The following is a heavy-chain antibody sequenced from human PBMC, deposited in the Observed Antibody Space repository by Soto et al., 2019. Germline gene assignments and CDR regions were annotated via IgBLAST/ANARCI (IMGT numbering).Heavy chain of an antibody. Sequence: PGGSLRLSCTASGFTFSDYDMHWVRQAAGKGLEWVSTIGAARDPYYTDSVKGRFTISRDNSKNTLYLQMNSLRAEDTAVYYCAKDFIAAAGTRDYYYYGMDVWGQGTTVTVSS. V-gene: IGHV3-13*05. CDR3: AKDFIAAAGTRDYYYYGMDV. CDR1: GFTFSDYD. CDR2: IGAARDP. D-gene: IGHD6-13*01. J-gene: IGHJ6*02.